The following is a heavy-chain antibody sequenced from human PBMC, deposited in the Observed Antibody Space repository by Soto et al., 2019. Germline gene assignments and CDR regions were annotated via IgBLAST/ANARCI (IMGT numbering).Heavy chain of an antibody. D-gene: IGHD3-16*02. V-gene: IGHV3-30-3*01. J-gene: IGHJ4*02. Sequence: GGSLRLSCAASGFTFSSYAMHWVRQAPGKGLEWVEVISYDGSNKYYADSVKGRFTISRDNSKNTLYLQMNSLRAEDTAVYYSARDHYRRAEMADYWGQGTLVTVSS. CDR3: ARDHYRRAEMADY. CDR2: ISYDGSNK. CDR1: GFTFSSYA.